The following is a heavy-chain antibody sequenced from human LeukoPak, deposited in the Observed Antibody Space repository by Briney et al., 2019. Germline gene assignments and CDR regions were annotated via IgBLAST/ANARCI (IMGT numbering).Heavy chain of an antibody. CDR1: GFTFSNYA. D-gene: IGHD6-13*01. V-gene: IGHV3-33*01. J-gene: IGHJ6*04. Sequence: GRSLRLSCAASGFTFSNYAMHWVRQAPGKGLEWVAVIWYDGSNENYADTAKGRFTISRDNSKNMLNLQVNSLRAEDTAVYYCARRSAVGTHGMDVWGKGTTVTVSS. CDR3: ARRSAVGTHGMDV. CDR2: IWYDGSNE.